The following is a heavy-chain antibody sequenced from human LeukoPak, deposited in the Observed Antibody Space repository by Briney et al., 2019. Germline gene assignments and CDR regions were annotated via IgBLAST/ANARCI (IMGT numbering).Heavy chain of an antibody. V-gene: IGHV3-23*01. Sequence: PGGSLRLSCEASGFTFSTYAMSWVRQAPGKGLEWVSTISGRDDSTYYTDSVKGRFTVSRDNSKNTLYLNMNSLRGEDTAVYFCAKPLVAVAGGDYDYWGQGTLVIVSS. CDR2: ISGRDDST. D-gene: IGHD6-19*01. J-gene: IGHJ4*02. CDR3: AKPLVAVAGGDYDY. CDR1: GFTFSTYA.